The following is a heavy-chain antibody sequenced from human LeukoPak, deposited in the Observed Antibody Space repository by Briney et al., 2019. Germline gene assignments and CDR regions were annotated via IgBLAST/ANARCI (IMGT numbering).Heavy chain of an antibody. V-gene: IGHV4-38-2*02. CDR3: ARYYYDSSGYYGGSAFDI. Sequence: SETLSLTCTVSGYSISSGYYWGWIRQPPGKGLEWIGSIYHSGSTYYNPSLKSRVTISVDTSKNHFSLKLSSVTAADTAVYYCARYYYDSSGYYGGSAFDIWGQGTMVTVSS. CDR2: IYHSGST. J-gene: IGHJ3*02. D-gene: IGHD3-22*01. CDR1: GYSISSGYY.